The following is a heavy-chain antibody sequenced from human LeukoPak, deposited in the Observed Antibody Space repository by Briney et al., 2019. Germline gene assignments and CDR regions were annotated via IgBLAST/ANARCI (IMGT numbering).Heavy chain of an antibody. Sequence: PSETLSLTCSVSGDSSSPFYCNWIRQPPGKGLEWIGSIHDSGSTDYNPSLKSRVTISVDTSKNQFSLKLSSVTAADTAVYYCARLYGGNSNNYYCDYWGQGTLVTVSS. CDR2: IHDSGST. V-gene: IGHV4-39*01. D-gene: IGHD4-23*01. CDR1: GDSSSPFY. J-gene: IGHJ4*02. CDR3: ARLYGGNSNNYYCDY.